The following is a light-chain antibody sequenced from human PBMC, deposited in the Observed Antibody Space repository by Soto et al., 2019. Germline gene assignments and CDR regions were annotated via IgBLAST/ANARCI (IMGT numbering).Light chain of an antibody. J-gene: IGLJ2*01. V-gene: IGLV2-14*01. Sequence: QSVLTQPASVSGSPGQSITISCTGTSSDIGGYNYVSWYQQHPGKAPKLMIYEVSDRPSGVSTRFSGAKSGNTASLTISGLQAEDEAYYYCSAYTTKTTTVVFGGGTKVTV. CDR1: SSDIGGYNY. CDR3: SAYTTKTTTVV. CDR2: EVS.